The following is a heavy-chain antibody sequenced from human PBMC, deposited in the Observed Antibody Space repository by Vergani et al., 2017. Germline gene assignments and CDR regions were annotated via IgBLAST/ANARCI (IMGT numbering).Heavy chain of an antibody. CDR1: GFTFSSYS. Sequence: VQLVESGGGLVQPGGSLRLSCAASGFTFSSYSMNWVRQAPGKGLEWVSYISSSSSTIYYADSVKGRFTISRDNAKNPLYLQMNSLRAEDTAVYYCASRSGYSDYWGQGTLVTVSS. V-gene: IGHV3-48*01. CDR2: ISSSSSTI. J-gene: IGHJ4*02. D-gene: IGHD3-22*01. CDR3: ASRSGYSDY.